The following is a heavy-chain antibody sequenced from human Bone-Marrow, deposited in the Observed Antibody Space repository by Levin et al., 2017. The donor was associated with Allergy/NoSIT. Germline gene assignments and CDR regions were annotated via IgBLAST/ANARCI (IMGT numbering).Heavy chain of an antibody. J-gene: IGHJ2*01. V-gene: IGHV3-33*01. CDR3: ARDPAVAARPAWYFDL. CDR1: GFSFGSHA. CDR2: IWDDGVNK. Sequence: PGGSLRLSCTASGFSFGSHAMHWVRQVPGKGLEWVAIIWDDGVNKYYADSVKGRFIISRDNSENTLYVQMSSLRAEDTGVYFCARDPAVAARPAWYFDLWGRGTLVTVSS. D-gene: IGHD6-6*01.